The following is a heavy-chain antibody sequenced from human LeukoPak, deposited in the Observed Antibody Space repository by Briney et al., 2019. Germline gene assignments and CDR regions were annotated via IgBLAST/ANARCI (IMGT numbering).Heavy chain of an antibody. CDR3: ARGGSSWYYFDY. D-gene: IGHD6-13*01. V-gene: IGHV1-2*06. CDR2: INPNSGGT. Sequence: ASVKVSCKASGYTFTGYYMHWVRQAPGQGLERMGRINPNSGGTNYAQKFQGRVTMTRDTSVSTAYMELSRLRSDDTAVYYCARGGSSWYYFDYWGQGTLVTVSS. J-gene: IGHJ4*02. CDR1: GYTFTGYY.